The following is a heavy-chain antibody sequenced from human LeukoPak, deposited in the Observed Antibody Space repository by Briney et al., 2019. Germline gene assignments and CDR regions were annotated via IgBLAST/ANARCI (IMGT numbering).Heavy chain of an antibody. CDR3: AKETKYYYDSSGYYGDAFDI. Sequence: PGGSLRLSCAASGFTFSSYAMSWVRQAPGKGLEWVSAISGSGGSTYYADSVKGRFTISRDNSKNTLYLQMNSLRAEDTAVYYCAKETKYYYDSSGYYGDAFDIWGQGTMVTVSS. CDR2: ISGSGGST. CDR1: GFTFSSYA. V-gene: IGHV3-23*01. D-gene: IGHD3-22*01. J-gene: IGHJ3*02.